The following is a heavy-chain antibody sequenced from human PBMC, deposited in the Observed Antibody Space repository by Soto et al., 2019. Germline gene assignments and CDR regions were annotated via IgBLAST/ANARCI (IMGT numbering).Heavy chain of an antibody. CDR2: ISYDGDYK. V-gene: IGHV3-30*18. J-gene: IGHJ4*02. Sequence: QVQLVESGGGVVQPGRSLRLSCAASGFTVSSYVMHWVRQAPGKGLEWVAKISYDGDYKYYADSVKGRFTISRDNSKNTLYLQMNSLRAEDTALYYCAKHRGRYCSGGSCYLFDYWGQGIMVTVSS. D-gene: IGHD2-15*01. CDR3: AKHRGRYCSGGSCYLFDY. CDR1: GFTVSSYV.